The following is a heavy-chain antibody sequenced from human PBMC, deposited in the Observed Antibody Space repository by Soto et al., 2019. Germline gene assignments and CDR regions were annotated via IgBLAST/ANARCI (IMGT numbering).Heavy chain of an antibody. CDR3: AKGVANWSFDY. J-gene: IGHJ4*02. Sequence: EVQLLESGGGLVQPGGSLRLSCAASGFSFSSFPLSWVRQAPGKGLESVSGIMGSGGRTYYADSVQGRFTISRDDSTSTVFLQMTSLRADETATYCCAKGVANWSFDYRGPGTLVTVTS. CDR2: IMGSGGRT. CDR1: GFSFSSFP. V-gene: IGHV3-23*01. D-gene: IGHD1-1*01.